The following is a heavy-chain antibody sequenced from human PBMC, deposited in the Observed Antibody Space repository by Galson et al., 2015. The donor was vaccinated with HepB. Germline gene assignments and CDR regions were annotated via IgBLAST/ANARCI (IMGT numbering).Heavy chain of an antibody. J-gene: IGHJ3*02. CDR2: ISYDGSNK. Sequence: SLRLSCAASGFTFSSYAMHWVRQAPGKGLEWVAVISYDGSNKYYADSVKGRFTISRDNSKNTLYLQMNSLRAEDTAVYYCARGEVLGRAFDIWGQGTMVTVSS. CDR3: ARGEVLGRAFDI. D-gene: IGHD2/OR15-2a*01. V-gene: IGHV3-30*04. CDR1: GFTFSSYA.